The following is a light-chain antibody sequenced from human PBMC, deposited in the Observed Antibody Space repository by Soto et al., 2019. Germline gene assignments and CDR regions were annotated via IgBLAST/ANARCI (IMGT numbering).Light chain of an antibody. Sequence: DIQLTQSPSFLSASVGDRVTISCRASQGISNYLASYHQKPGKTPKLLIYGASTFQSGVPSRFSGSASWTEFTLSISSLQPEDFATYFCQQFNSYPLTFGGGTKVEIK. J-gene: IGKJ4*01. CDR1: QGISNY. CDR3: QQFNSYPLT. V-gene: IGKV1-9*01. CDR2: GAS.